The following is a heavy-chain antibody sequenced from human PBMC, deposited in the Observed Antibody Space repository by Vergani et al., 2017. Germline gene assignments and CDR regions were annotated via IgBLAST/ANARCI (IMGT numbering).Heavy chain of an antibody. Sequence: EVHLLESGGGLVQSGGSLRLSCAASGFTFSNSAVSWVRQAPGRGLAWVSSISGPGLSTYYADSVKGRFSISRDNSKNTVFLQMHSLRAEDTAIYYCARETDTGASVSYNYYARDVWGQGTTVSVSS. J-gene: IGHJ6*02. CDR3: ARETDTGASVSYNYYARDV. V-gene: IGHV3-23*01. CDR2: ISGPGLST. D-gene: IGHD2-8*02. CDR1: GFTFSNSA.